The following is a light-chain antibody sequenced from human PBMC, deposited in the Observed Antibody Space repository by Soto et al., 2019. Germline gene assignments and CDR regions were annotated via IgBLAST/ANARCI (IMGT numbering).Light chain of an antibody. CDR1: SSNIGAGHV. CDR3: QSYDNGLSASV. Sequence: QSVLTQPPSVSGAPGQRVTISCTGSSSNIGAGHVVHWYQQFPGRAPNLLIYGSSNRPSGVPDRFSGSKSGTSASLAITGLQAEDEADYYCQSYDNGLSASVFGGGNKVTVL. CDR2: GSS. V-gene: IGLV1-40*01. J-gene: IGLJ2*01.